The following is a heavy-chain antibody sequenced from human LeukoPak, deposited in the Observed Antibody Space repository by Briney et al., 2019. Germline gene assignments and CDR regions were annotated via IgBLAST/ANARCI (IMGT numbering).Heavy chain of an antibody. CDR1: GGSRSSYS. V-gene: IGHV4-59*01. Sequence: SETLSLTCTVSGGSRSSYSWSWTRQPPGKGLEWIGNIYYTGRTTYNTSLKSRVTMSVDTSKSQFSLKLTSVTAADTAVYYCARVGSPHYGSAISYFDFWGQGSLVTVSS. D-gene: IGHD3-10*01. CDR2: IYYTGRT. CDR3: ARVGSPHYGSAISYFDF. J-gene: IGHJ4*02.